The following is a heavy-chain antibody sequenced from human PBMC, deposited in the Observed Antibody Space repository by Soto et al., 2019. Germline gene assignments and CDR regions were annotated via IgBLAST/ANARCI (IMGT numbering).Heavy chain of an antibody. CDR3: AKDPSPLREWLLFAY. CDR2: ISGSGGST. V-gene: IGHV3-23*01. CDR1: GFTFSSYA. J-gene: IGHJ4*02. D-gene: IGHD3-3*01. Sequence: GGSLRLSCAASGFTFSSYAMSWVRQAPGKGLEWVSAISGSGGSTYYADSVKGRFTISRDNSKNTLYLQMNSLRAEDTAVYYCAKDPSPLREWLLFAYWGQGTLVTVSS.